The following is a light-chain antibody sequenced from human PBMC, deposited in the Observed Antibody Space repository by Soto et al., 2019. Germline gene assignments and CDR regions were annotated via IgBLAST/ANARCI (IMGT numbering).Light chain of an antibody. CDR1: SSNIGAGYD. Sequence: QSVLTQSPSVSGAPGQSVTISCTGTSSNIGAGYDVHWYQQSPGTAPRLLIYGNNIRPSGVPDRFSGSKSDSSASLAISDLQTEDEADYYCQSYDGGLGGKVDFGGGTKLTVL. J-gene: IGLJ2*01. CDR2: GNN. CDR3: QSYDGGLGGKVD. V-gene: IGLV1-40*01.